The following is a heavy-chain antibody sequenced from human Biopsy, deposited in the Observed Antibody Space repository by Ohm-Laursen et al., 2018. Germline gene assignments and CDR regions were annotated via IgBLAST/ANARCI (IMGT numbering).Heavy chain of an antibody. Sequence: GSSVKVSCKASGYTFTTYHLHWVRQAPGQGLEWMGIINSSGGSTTYAQKFQGRVAITSDTSTGAIYMELTSLRSEDTAVYYCARPRNPWWNDYPALDFWGQGTMVTVSS. J-gene: IGHJ3*01. D-gene: IGHD2-8*02. CDR3: ARPRNPWWNDYPALDF. V-gene: IGHV1-46*01. CDR1: GYTFTTYH. CDR2: INSSGGST.